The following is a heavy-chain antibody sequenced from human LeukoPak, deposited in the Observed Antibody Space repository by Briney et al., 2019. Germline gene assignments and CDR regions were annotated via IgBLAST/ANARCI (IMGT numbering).Heavy chain of an antibody. Sequence: GASVKVSCKASGYTFTGYYMHWVRQAPGQGLEWMGWINPNSGGTNYAQKFQGRVTITRDTSISTAYMELSRLRSDDTAVYYCATGYCSGGSCSYYYYMDVWGKGTTVTVSS. CDR3: ATGYCSGGSCSYYYYMDV. J-gene: IGHJ6*03. V-gene: IGHV1-2*02. D-gene: IGHD2-15*01. CDR1: GYTFTGYY. CDR2: INPNSGGT.